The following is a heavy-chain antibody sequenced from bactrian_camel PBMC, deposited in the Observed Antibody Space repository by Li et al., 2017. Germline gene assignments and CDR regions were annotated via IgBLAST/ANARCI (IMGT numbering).Heavy chain of an antibody. D-gene: IGHD3*01. J-gene: IGHJ6*01. CDR3: AADDSYDCYSAS. CDR1: GLRLANYH. Sequence: HVQLVESGGGSVQAGGSLRLTCTCPGCTAAGLRLANYHAYWYRPLPGNECELVAGISTENTTEYADSVKGRFTISRDNVKNAVYLQMASLKVDDTAVYHCAADDSYDCYSASGGPGTQVTVS. CDR2: ISTENTT. V-gene: IGHV3S63*01.